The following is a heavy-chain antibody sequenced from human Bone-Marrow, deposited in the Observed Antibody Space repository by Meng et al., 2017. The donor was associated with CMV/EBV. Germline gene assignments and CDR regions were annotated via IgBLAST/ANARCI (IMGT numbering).Heavy chain of an antibody. CDR1: GNIFNDYF. J-gene: IGHJ6*02. V-gene: IGHV1-69-2*01. D-gene: IGHD2-2*01. CDR2: VDPEGGET. Sequence: ASVKVSCKISGNIFNDYFMHWVQQAPGKGLEWMGLVDPEGGETTYAEKFQGRLTITADTSTETAYMELSSVTSEDTAVYYCAHEARHNAHALDVWGHGTPVTVSS. CDR3: AHEARHNAHALDV.